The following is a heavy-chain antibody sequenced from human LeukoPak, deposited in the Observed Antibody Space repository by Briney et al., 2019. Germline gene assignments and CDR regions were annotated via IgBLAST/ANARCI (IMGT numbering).Heavy chain of an antibody. D-gene: IGHD6-13*01. V-gene: IGHV3-30*02. J-gene: IGHJ3*02. Sequence: PGGSLRLSCAASGFTFSTSGMHWVRQAPGKGLEGVAFIRHDSTNKFYTDSVKGRFTISRDNSKNTLYLQMNSLRAEDTAVYYCAKDSSRSSSSREAFDIWGQGTMVAVSS. CDR2: IRHDSTNK. CDR3: AKDSSRSSSSREAFDI. CDR1: GFTFSTSG.